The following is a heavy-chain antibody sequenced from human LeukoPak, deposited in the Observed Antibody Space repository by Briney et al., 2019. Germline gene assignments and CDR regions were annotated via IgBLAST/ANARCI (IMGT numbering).Heavy chain of an antibody. J-gene: IGHJ3*02. V-gene: IGHV4-59*01. CDR1: GGSISSYY. CDR3: ARWSSDAFDI. Sequence: KPSETPSLTRTVSGGSISSYYWSWVRQPPGEGRGWIGYIYYSGSTNYNPSLKSRVTISVDTSKNQFSLKLSSVTAADTAVYYCARWSSDAFDIWGQGTMVTVSS. CDR2: IYYSGST. D-gene: IGHD2-15*01.